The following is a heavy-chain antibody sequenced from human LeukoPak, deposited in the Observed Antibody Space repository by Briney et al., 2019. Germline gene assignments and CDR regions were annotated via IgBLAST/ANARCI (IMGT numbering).Heavy chain of an antibody. Sequence: GGSLRLSCAASGFTFSNYGMHWVRQAPGKGLEWVAVSSYDGDNKYYADSVKGRFTISRDISKITLYLQMNSLRPEDTAVYYCAKDKGAYGSETGFDIWGQGILVTVSP. CDR2: SSYDGDNK. V-gene: IGHV3-30*18. D-gene: IGHD4-17*01. J-gene: IGHJ4*02. CDR3: AKDKGAYGSETGFDI. CDR1: GFTFSNYG.